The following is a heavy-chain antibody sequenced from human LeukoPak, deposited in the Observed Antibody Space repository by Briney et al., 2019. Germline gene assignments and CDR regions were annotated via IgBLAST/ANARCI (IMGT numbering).Heavy chain of an antibody. Sequence: WVRQAPGKGLEWIGSIYYSGSTYYNPSLKSRVTISVDTSKNQFSLKLSSVTAADTAVYYCASCNLTSSSWYYYYYYMDVWGKGTTVTVSS. CDR2: IYYSGST. D-gene: IGHD6-13*01. J-gene: IGHJ6*03. CDR3: ASCNLTSSSWYYYYYYMDV. V-gene: IGHV4-39*07.